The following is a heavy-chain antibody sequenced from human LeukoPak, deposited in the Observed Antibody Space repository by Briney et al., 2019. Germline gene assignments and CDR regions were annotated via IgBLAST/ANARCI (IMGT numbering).Heavy chain of an antibody. CDR1: GGSFSGYY. V-gene: IGHV4-34*01. D-gene: IGHD5-12*01. J-gene: IGHJ6*02. Sequence: SSETLSLTCAVYGGSFSGYYWSWIRQPPGKGLEWIGEINHSGSTNYNPSLKSRVTISVETSKNQFSLKLRSVTAADTALYYCARASRGQSGFNAFYYYGMDVWGQGTTVTVSS. CDR3: ARASRGQSGFNAFYYYGMDV. CDR2: INHSGST.